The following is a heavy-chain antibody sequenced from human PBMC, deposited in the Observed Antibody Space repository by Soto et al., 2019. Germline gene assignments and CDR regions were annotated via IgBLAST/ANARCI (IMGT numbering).Heavy chain of an antibody. CDR1: GFTFSSYG. D-gene: IGHD5-12*01. CDR2: ISYDGSNK. V-gene: IGHV3-30*18. J-gene: IGHJ4*02. CDR3: AKDRFVEMATITVLDY. Sequence: QVQLVESGGGVVQAGRSLRLSCAASGFTFSSYGMHWVRQAPGKGLEWVAVISYDGSNKYYADSVKGRFTISRDNSKNTLYLQMNSLRAEDTAVYYCAKDRFVEMATITVLDYWGQGTLVTVSS.